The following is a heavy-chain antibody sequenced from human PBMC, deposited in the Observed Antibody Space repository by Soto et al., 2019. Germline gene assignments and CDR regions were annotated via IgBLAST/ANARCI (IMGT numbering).Heavy chain of an antibody. J-gene: IGHJ6*02. CDR2: IYHSGST. D-gene: IGHD3-3*01. CDR3: ARDPRRFLEWPYYGMDV. CDR1: GGSISSSNW. Sequence: SETLSLTCAVSGGSISSSNWWSWVRQPPGKGLEWIGEIYHSGSTNYNPSLKSRVTISVDKSKNQFSLKLSSVTAADTAVYYCARDPRRFLEWPYYGMDVWGQGTTVTVSS. V-gene: IGHV4-4*02.